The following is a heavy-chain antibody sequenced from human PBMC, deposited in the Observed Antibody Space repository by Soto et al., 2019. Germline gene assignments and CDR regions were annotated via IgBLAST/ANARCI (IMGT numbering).Heavy chain of an antibody. Sequence: QVQLVQSGAEVKKPGASVKVSCKASGYTFTSYDINWVRQATGQGLEWMGWMNPNSGNAGYAQRFQGRVNMTGNTSISTAYMDLSSLRSEDTAGYYWARSQKRTSAAGAGEYCGQGTLVTVSS. CDR2: MNPNSGNA. CDR3: ARSQKRTSAAGAGEY. V-gene: IGHV1-8*01. D-gene: IGHD6-13*01. CDR1: GYTFTSYD. J-gene: IGHJ4*02.